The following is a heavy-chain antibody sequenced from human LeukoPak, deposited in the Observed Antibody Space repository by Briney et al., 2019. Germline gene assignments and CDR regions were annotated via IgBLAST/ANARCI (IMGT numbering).Heavy chain of an antibody. J-gene: IGHJ4*02. CDR2: ISSGGDTI. CDR1: GFTFSNTW. CDR3: ARETNMRGVVPPHY. D-gene: IGHD3-3*01. V-gene: IGHV3-11*04. Sequence: GGSLRLSCAASGFTFSNTWMSWVRQAPGKGLEWVSYISSGGDTIYYADSVKGRFTISRDNAKNSLYLQMNSLRAEDTAVYYCARETNMRGVVPPHYWGQGALVTVSS.